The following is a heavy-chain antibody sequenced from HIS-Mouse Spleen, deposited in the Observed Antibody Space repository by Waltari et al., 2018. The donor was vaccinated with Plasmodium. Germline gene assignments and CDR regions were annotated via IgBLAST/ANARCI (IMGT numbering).Heavy chain of an antibody. CDR3: ARGMKSSSSAFDI. CDR2: IYSGGST. V-gene: IGHV3-53*01. D-gene: IGHD6-6*01. CDR1: VFTVRSNY. J-gene: IGHJ3*02. Sequence: EVQLVESGGGWIQPGGSLRLAGAASVFTVRSNYMSWARKAPGKGLEGGSVIYSGGSTYYADSVKGRFTISRDNSKNTLYLQMNSLRAEDTAVYYCARGMKSSSSAFDIWGQGTMVTVSS.